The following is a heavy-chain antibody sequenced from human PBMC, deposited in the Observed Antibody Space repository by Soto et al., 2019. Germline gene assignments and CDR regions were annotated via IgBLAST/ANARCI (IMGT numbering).Heavy chain of an antibody. D-gene: IGHD1-26*01. CDR3: AKDDRPGRRIDY. V-gene: IGHV3-23*01. CDR2: ISGSGRNI. J-gene: IGHJ4*02. Sequence: EVQLLESGGGLVQPGGSLRLSCATSGLSFSLYSMGWVRQAPGKGLEWVSAISGSGRNIHYADSVKGRFTISRDNSKNTLCLQMNSMRAEDTALYYRAKDDRPGRRIDYWGQGSMVT. CDR1: GLSFSLYS.